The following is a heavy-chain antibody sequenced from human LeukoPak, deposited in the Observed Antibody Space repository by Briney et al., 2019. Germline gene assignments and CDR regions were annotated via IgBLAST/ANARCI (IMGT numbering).Heavy chain of an antibody. J-gene: IGHJ4*02. CDR1: GFTFSSYT. V-gene: IGHV3-48*01. D-gene: IGHD4-11*01. CDR3: ARDRDYSFDY. Sequence: GVALRLSCAVSGFTFSSYTMNWIRPVPGKGLEWVSYIGGSGSPIYYADSVKGRFTISRDNAKNSLYLQMNSLRAEDTAVYYCARDRDYSFDYWGQGTLVTVSS. CDR2: IGGSGSPI.